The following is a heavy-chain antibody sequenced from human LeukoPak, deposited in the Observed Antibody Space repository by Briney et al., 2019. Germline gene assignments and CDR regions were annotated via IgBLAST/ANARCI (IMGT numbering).Heavy chain of an antibody. Sequence: PSETLSLTCTVSGGSFTSTNYYWGWIRQPPGKGLEWIGSIYYNGSTYYNPSLKSRVTISVDTSKNQFSLKLSSVTAADTAVYYCAREVVRGVISTSHWFDPWGQGTLVTVSS. J-gene: IGHJ5*02. CDR1: GGSFTSTNYY. CDR3: AREVVRGVISTSHWFDP. D-gene: IGHD3-10*01. V-gene: IGHV4-39*07. CDR2: IYYNGST.